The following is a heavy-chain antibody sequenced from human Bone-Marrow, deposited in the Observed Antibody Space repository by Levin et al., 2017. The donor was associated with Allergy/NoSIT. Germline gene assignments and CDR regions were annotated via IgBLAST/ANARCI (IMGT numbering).Heavy chain of an antibody. CDR3: ARHKDYGGNGYSYYGMDG. D-gene: IGHD4-23*01. V-gene: IGHV3-9*01. CDR1: GFTFTDYA. CDR2: VSWNSGTI. J-gene: IGHJ6*02. Sequence: GGSLRLSCAASGFTFTDYAIHWIRQAPGRGLEWVSGVSWNSGTIGYADSVKGRFTISRDNAKNSLYLQMNSLRTEDTALYFCARHKDYGGNGYSYYGMDGWGQGTTVTVAS.